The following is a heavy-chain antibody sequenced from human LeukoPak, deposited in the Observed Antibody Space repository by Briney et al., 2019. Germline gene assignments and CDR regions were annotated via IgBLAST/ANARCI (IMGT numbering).Heavy chain of an antibody. V-gene: IGHV3-30*04. J-gene: IGHJ6*03. Sequence: GGSLRLSCAASGFTFSSYAMHWVRQAPGKGLEWVAVISYDGSNKYYADSVKARFTISRDNSKNTLYLQMNSLSADDTAVYYCARDKLRGSAGNSYYMDVWGKGTTVTVSS. CDR2: ISYDGSNK. D-gene: IGHD1-26*01. CDR1: GFTFSSYA. CDR3: ARDKLRGSAGNSYYMDV.